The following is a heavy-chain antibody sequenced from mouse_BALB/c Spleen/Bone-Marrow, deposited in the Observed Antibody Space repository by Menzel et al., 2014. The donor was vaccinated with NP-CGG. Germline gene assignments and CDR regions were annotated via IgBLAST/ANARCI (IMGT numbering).Heavy chain of an antibody. J-gene: IGHJ1*01. V-gene: IGHV7-3*02. CDR3: ARDENVGIYWYFDV. CDR1: GFTFTDYY. CDR2: IRNKANGYTT. Sequence: EVKLMESGGGSVQPGGSLRLSCATSGFTFTDYYMSWVRQPPGKALEWLVFIRNKANGYTTEYSASVKGRFTISGDNSQRILYLQMNTLRAEDSATYYCARDENVGIYWYFDVWGAGTTVIVSS.